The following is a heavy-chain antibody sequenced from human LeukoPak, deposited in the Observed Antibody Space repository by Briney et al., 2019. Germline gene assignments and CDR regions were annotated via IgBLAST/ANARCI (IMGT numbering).Heavy chain of an antibody. CDR2: ISYDGSNK. D-gene: IGHD2-8*01. J-gene: IGHJ4*02. V-gene: IGHV3-30-3*01. CDR3: ARAGHCTNGICYTADFDY. CDR1: GFTFSSYA. Sequence: GGSLRLSCAASGFTFSSYAMHWVRQAPGKGLEWVAVISYDGSNKYYADSVKGRFTISRDNSKNTLYLQMNSLRAEDTAVYYCARAGHCTNGICYTADFDYWGQGTLVTVSS.